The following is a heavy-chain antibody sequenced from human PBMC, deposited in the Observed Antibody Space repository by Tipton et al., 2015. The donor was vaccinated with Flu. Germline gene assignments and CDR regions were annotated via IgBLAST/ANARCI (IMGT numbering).Heavy chain of an antibody. D-gene: IGHD2-8*01. CDR2: ISGSGNTV. J-gene: IGHJ5*02. CDR3: ARDYIALMVNEVFDP. V-gene: IGHV3-11*01. Sequence: CAASGFNFSDYYMSWIRQAPGKGLEWVSYISGSGNTVYYADSVKSRFTVSKDNAKNSVYLQMNSLRAEDTAVYYCARDYIALMVNEVFDPWGQGTLVTASS. CDR1: GFNFSDYY.